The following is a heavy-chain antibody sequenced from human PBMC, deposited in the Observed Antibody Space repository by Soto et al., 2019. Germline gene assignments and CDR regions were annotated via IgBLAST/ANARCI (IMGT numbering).Heavy chain of an antibody. D-gene: IGHD5-18*01. CDR3: ATDRVDTAMVNPFGYYYYYYMDV. Sequence: GGSLRLSCAASGFTFSSYAMSWVRQAPGKGLEWVSAISGSGGRTYYTNSLKGRFSISRDNSKNTLYLQMNSLRAEDTAVYYCATDRVDTAMVNPFGYYYYYYMDVWGKGTTVTVSS. CDR2: ISGSGGRT. J-gene: IGHJ6*03. V-gene: IGHV3-23*01. CDR1: GFTFSSYA.